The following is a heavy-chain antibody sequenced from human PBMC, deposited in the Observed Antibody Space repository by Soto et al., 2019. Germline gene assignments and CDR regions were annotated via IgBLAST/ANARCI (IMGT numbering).Heavy chain of an antibody. J-gene: IGHJ6*02. Sequence: QPGGSLRLSCAASGFTISNNYMTWVRQAPGKGLEWVSLIDSGGDTYYADSVKGRFTLSRDSSKNTLYLQMNSLRAEDTAVYNCARGGSLYYYGIDVWGQGTTVTVSS. CDR3: ARGGSLYYYGIDV. V-gene: IGHV3-53*01. CDR1: GFTISNNY. CDR2: IDSGGDT. D-gene: IGHD3-16*01.